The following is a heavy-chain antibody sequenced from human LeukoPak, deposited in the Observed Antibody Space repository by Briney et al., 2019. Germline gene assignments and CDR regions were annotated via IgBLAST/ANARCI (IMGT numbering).Heavy chain of an antibody. Sequence: PGGSLRLSCAASGFTFSSYALHWVRQAPGKGLEWVAVISYDGRYDYYADSVKGRFTISRDNSKNTLYLQMNSLRAEDTAVYYCAREYYHILTGHQNNAFDIWGQGTMVTVSS. CDR3: AREYYHILTGHQNNAFDI. CDR1: GFTFSSYA. V-gene: IGHV3-30*04. CDR2: ISYDGRYD. J-gene: IGHJ3*02. D-gene: IGHD3-9*01.